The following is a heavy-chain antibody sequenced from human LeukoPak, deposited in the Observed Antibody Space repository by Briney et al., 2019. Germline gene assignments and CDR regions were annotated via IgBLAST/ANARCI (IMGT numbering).Heavy chain of an antibody. Sequence: GGSLRLSCAASGFTFSGYSMNWVRQAPGKGLEWVSSISSSSSYIYYADSVKGRFTISRDNAKNSLYLQMNSLRAEDTAVYYCARDGPYSGYYFDYWGQGTLVTVSS. CDR3: ARDGPYSGYYFDY. CDR1: GFTFSGYS. J-gene: IGHJ4*02. V-gene: IGHV3-21*01. D-gene: IGHD6-19*01. CDR2: ISSSSSYI.